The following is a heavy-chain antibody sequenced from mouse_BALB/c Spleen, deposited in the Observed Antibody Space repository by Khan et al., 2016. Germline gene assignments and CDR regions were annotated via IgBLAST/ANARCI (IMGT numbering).Heavy chain of an antibody. CDR3: TRDHDDGYYVLYAMDY. D-gene: IGHD2-3*01. CDR1: GFTFSTYT. CDR2: ISSGGSYT. J-gene: IGHJ4*01. V-gene: IGHV5-6-4*01. Sequence: EVELVESGGGLVKPGGSLKLSCAASGFTFSTYTMSWVRQTPEKRLEWVAIISSGGSYTNYPDSVKGRFTISRDNAKNTLYLQMSSLKSEDTAMYYCTRDHDDGYYVLYAMDYWGQGTSVTVSS.